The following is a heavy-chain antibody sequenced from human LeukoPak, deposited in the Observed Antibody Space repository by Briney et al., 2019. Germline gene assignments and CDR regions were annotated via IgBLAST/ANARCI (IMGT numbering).Heavy chain of an antibody. J-gene: IGHJ2*01. CDR2: IYYSGST. CDR1: GGSVSSGSYY. V-gene: IGHV4-61*01. CDR3: ARDRNYYGDAMKYLDL. Sequence: SETLSLTCTVSGGSVSSGSYYWSWIRQPPGKGLEWIGYIYYSGSTNYNPSLKSRVTISVDTSKNQFSLKLSSVTAADTAVYYCARDRNYYGDAMKYLDLWGRGTLVTVSS. D-gene: IGHD4-17*01.